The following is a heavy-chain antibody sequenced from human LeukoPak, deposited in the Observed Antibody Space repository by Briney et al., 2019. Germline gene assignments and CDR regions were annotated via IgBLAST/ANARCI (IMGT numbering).Heavy chain of an antibody. J-gene: IGHJ4*02. CDR3: TRDHAGLGY. Sequence: SRTLSLTCAISGDSVSNNLAAWNWIRQSPSRGLEWLGRTYYRSQWYYDYTESVRSRMTIIVDTSKNQFSLRLNSVTPVDTAIYYCTRDHAGLGYWGKGTLVTASS. CDR1: GDSVSNNLAA. CDR2: TYYRSQWYY. V-gene: IGHV6-1*01.